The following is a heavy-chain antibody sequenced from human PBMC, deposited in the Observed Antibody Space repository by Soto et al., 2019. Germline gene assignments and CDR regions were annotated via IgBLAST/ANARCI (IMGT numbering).Heavy chain of an antibody. D-gene: IGHD3-3*01. CDR1: GFSFRSTA. Sequence: DVQLLESGGGLVQPGGSLRLSCEASGFSFRSTAMSWVRQAPGKGLEWVSGISGSGATTYYADSVQGRFTISRDNSRNTVYLQMNGLTAEETAVYYCGKGGGGVTIFGVVFEWGQGTLVSVSS. CDR3: GKGGGGVTIFGVVFE. CDR2: ISGSGATT. J-gene: IGHJ4*02. V-gene: IGHV3-23*01.